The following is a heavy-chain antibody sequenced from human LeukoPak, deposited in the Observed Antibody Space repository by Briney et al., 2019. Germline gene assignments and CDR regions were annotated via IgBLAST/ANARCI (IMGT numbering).Heavy chain of an antibody. J-gene: IGHJ4*02. D-gene: IGHD5-18*01. CDR1: GFTFGDYA. CDR2: ISWNSGSI. Sequence: GGSLRLSRAASGFTFGDYAMHWVRQAPGKGLEWVSGISWNSGSIGYADSVKGRFTISRDNAKNSLFLQMNSLRPEDTALYYCAKDEGIQVWTYAAVYWGQGTLVTVSS. CDR3: AKDEGIQVWTYAAVY. V-gene: IGHV3-9*01.